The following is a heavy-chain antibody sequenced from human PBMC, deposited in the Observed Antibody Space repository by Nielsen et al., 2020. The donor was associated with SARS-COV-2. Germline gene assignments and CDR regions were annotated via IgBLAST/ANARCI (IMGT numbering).Heavy chain of an antibody. V-gene: IGHV4-61*01. CDR1: GGSISSGSHY. CDR3: VRIDMATISVDY. Sequence: SETLSLTCIVSGGSISSGSHYWSWIRQPPGKGLEWIGYIFYRGNPNYNPALKSRVTISVDTSKHQLSLKVNSVTAADTAVYYCVRIDMATISVDYWGRGTLVTVSS. J-gene: IGHJ4*02. D-gene: IGHD5-24*01. CDR2: IFYRGNP.